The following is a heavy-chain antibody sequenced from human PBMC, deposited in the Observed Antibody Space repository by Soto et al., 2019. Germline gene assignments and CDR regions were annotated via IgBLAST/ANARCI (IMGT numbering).Heavy chain of an antibody. CDR2: IWYDGSNK. D-gene: IGHD3-22*01. CDR3: AREKTMSA. J-gene: IGHJ5*02. V-gene: IGHV3-33*01. Sequence: GGSLRLSCAASGFTFSSYAMHWVRQAPGKGLEWVALIWYDGSNKYYADSVKGRFTISRDNSKNTLYLQLDSLRAEDTAVYYCAREKTMSACGLGTLVTVSS. CDR1: GFTFSSYA.